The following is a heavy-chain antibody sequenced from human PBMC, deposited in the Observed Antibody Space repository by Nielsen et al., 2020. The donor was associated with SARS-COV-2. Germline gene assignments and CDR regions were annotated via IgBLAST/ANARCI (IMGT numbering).Heavy chain of an antibody. CDR1: GGPITSSNSN. CDR3: ARLYDNGDYGDGFDF. CDR2: VSAGGST. V-gene: IGHV4-39*07. Sequence: SETLSLTCVVTGGPITSSNSNWDWIRQSPGKGLEWIGSVSAGGSTYYNPSLKSRVSISGDPSKKQFSLRLSSVTAADTAVYFCARLYDNGDYGDGFDFWGRGTMVTVSS. J-gene: IGHJ3*01. D-gene: IGHD4-17*01.